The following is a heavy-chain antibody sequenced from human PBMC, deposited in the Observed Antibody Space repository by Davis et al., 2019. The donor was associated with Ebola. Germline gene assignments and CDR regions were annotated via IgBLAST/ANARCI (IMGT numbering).Heavy chain of an antibody. CDR1: GFTFNAYG. CDR2: ISAGGAGT. V-gene: IGHV3-23*01. CDR3: ATKGGVAAGEVYFDY. D-gene: IGHD3-10*01. J-gene: IGHJ4*02. Sequence: GESLKISCAASGFTFNAYGMNWVRQAPGKGLEWVSAISAGGAGTYYADSVKGRFTISRDNSKNTLSLQMNSLRAEDTAIYYCATKGGVAAGEVYFDYWGQGALVTVSS.